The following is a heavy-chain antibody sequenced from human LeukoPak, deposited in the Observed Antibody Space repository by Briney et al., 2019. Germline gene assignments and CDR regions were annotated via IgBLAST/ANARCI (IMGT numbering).Heavy chain of an antibody. CDR2: IYDSGST. V-gene: IGHV4-59*01. J-gene: IGHJ6*02. CDR3: ARLAAWRGYYYYGMDV. Sequence: SETLSLTCTVSGGSISGNYWSWIRQPPGKGLEWIGYIYDSGSTNYNPSLKSRVTISADTSKNQFSLKLSSVTAADTAVYYCARLAAWRGYYYYGMDVWGQGTTVTVSS. CDR1: GGSISGNY. D-gene: IGHD3-10*01.